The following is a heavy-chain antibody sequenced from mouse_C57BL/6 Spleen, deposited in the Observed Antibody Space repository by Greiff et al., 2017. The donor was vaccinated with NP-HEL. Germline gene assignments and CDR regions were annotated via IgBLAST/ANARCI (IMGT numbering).Heavy chain of an antibody. CDR3: ARDELRLGFAY. CDR1: GFTFSDYY. V-gene: IGHV5-16*01. CDR2: INYDGSST. D-gene: IGHD3-2*02. Sequence: EVMLVESEGGLVQPGSSMKLSCTASGFTFSDYYMAWVRQVPEKGLEWVANINYDGSSTYYLDSLKSRFIISRDNAKNILYLQMSSLKSEDTATYYCARDELRLGFAYWGQGTLVTVSA. J-gene: IGHJ3*01.